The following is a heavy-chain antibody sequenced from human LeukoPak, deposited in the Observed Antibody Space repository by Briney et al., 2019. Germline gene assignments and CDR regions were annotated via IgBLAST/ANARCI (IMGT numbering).Heavy chain of an antibody. Sequence: PSETLSLTCTVSGGSINSFYWSWFRQPPGKGLEWIGYIYYSGSTNYNPSLKSRVTISVDTSKNQFSLKLSSVTAADTAVYYCASQGYSSSWPYYYYGMDVWGQGTTVTVSS. CDR3: ASQGYSSSWPYYYYGMDV. J-gene: IGHJ6*02. D-gene: IGHD6-13*01. V-gene: IGHV4-59*08. CDR2: IYYSGST. CDR1: GGSINSFY.